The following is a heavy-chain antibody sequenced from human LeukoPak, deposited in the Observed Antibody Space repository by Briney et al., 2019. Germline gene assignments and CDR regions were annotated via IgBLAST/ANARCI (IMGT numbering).Heavy chain of an antibody. CDR3: ARDPKFYYYSSGSHYASGFDH. CDR1: GFSFSAYG. V-gene: IGHV3-33*01. J-gene: IGHJ4*02. CDR2: ISYDETIK. D-gene: IGHD3-10*01. Sequence: GGSLRLSCAASGFSFSAYGMHWVRQAPGTGLEWVAIISYDETIKYYAHSVKGRFTISRDNSKNTLYLLMNSLRVEDTAVYYCARDPKFYYYSSGSHYASGFDHWGQGSLVTVSS.